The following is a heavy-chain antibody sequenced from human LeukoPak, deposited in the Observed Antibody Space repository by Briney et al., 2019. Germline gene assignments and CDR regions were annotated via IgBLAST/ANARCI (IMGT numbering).Heavy chain of an antibody. CDR3: VKVTRVRGVPYYGMDV. CDR1: GFTFSSYA. Sequence: GGSLRLSCSASGFTFSSYAMHWVRQAPGKGLEYVSAISSNGGSTYYADSVKGRFTISRDNSKNTLYLQMSSLRAEDTAVYYCVKVTRVRGVPYYGMDVWGKGTTVTVSS. J-gene: IGHJ6*04. V-gene: IGHV3-64D*06. CDR2: ISSNGGST. D-gene: IGHD3-10*01.